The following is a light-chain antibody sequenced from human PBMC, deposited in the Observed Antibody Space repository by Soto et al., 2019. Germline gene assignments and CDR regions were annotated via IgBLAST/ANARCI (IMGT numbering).Light chain of an antibody. J-gene: IGKJ5*01. Sequence: EIVLTQSPGTLSLSPGERATLSCRASQSVSSNYLAWYQQTPGQAPRLLIYGASSRATGIPDRFSGSGSGTDCSLTISRLEPEDFAVYYCQHYGNSSITFGQGTRLEIK. CDR3: QHYGNSSIT. V-gene: IGKV3-20*01. CDR1: QSVSSNY. CDR2: GAS.